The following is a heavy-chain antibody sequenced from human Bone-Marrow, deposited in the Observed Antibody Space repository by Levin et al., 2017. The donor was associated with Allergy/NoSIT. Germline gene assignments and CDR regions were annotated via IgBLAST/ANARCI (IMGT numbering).Heavy chain of an antibody. V-gene: IGHV4-4*07. CDR1: GGSINSFY. CDR3: ARDVSLATSGYYHYYFDY. J-gene: IGHJ4*02. Sequence: SETLSLTCTVSGGSINSFYWTWIRQTAGQGLEWIGRIYSSGTTYYSPSLKSRVTMSVDTSKNQFSLKLSSATAADTAIYFCARDVSLATSGYYHYYFDYWGQGTLVTVSS. D-gene: IGHD3-22*01. CDR2: IYSSGTT.